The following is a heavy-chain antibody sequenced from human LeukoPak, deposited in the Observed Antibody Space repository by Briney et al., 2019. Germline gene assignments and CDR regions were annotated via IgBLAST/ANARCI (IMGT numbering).Heavy chain of an antibody. CDR2: ISYSGTA. CDR1: GDSISSSDYY. D-gene: IGHD3-22*01. CDR3: ARGRWGYYDSSGYPFDY. V-gene: IGHV4-39*07. Sequence: PSETLSLTCTVSGDSISSSDYYWGWIRQPPGKGLEWIGSISYSGTAYYNPSLKSRVTISVDTSKNQFSLKLSSVTAADTAVYYCARGRWGYYDSSGYPFDYWGQGTLVTVSS. J-gene: IGHJ4*02.